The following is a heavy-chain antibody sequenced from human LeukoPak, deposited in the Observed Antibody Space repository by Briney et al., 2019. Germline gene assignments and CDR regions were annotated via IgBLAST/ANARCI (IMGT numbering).Heavy chain of an antibody. CDR3: VRDRNRNYYYMDV. V-gene: IGHV3-74*03. CDR1: GFTFSSYA. Sequence: GGSLRLSCAASGFTFSSYAMSCVRPAPGRGLVWVSRGNTDGSSTVYADAVKGRFTISRDNAKNILYLQMNSLRAEDTAVYYCVRDRNRNYYYMDVWGKGATVTVSS. D-gene: IGHD2/OR15-2a*01. CDR2: GNTDGSST. J-gene: IGHJ6*03.